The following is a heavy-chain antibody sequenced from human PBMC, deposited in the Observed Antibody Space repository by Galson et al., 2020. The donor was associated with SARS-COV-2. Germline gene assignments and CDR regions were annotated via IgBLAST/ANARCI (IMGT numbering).Heavy chain of an antibody. D-gene: IGHD4-17*01. Sequence: ASVKVFCKASGYTFTNYGISWVRQAPGQGLEWQGWINTYNGNTHYAQNLQGRVTMTTDTSTSTAYMELRSLRSDDTAVYYCARYLGRYQVDCGDYGNWFDSWGEGTVVSGSS. V-gene: IGHV1-18*01. J-gene: IGHJ5*01. CDR2: INTYNGNT. CDR1: GYTFTNYG. CDR3: ARYLGRYQVDCGDYGNWFDS.